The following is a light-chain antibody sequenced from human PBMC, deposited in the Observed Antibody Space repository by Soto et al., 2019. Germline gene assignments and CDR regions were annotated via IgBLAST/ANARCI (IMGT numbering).Light chain of an antibody. Sequence: MQMTEAPSSLSASVGDRRSITSQASQGISTYLNWYQQKPGKGPKLLIYAAATLQSGVPSRFSGSGSGTDFTLTISSLQPEDVATYYCQKCGSAPFTFGGGTKVDIK. CDR1: QGISTY. CDR2: AAA. CDR3: QKCGSAPFT. V-gene: IGKV1-27*01. J-gene: IGKJ4*01.